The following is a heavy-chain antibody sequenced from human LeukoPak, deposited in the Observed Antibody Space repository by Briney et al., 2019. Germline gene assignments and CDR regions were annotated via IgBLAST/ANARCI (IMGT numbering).Heavy chain of an antibody. J-gene: IGHJ4*02. CDR3: AKGGILRYFDWPSGY. CDR1: GFTFDDYA. CDR2: ISWNSGSI. D-gene: IGHD3-9*01. V-gene: IGHV3-9*01. Sequence: PGGSLRLSCAAPGFTFDDYAMHWVRQAPGKGLEWVSGISWNSGSIGYADSVKGRFTISRDNAKNSLYLQMNSLRAEDTALYYCAKGGILRYFDWPSGYWGQGTLVTVSS.